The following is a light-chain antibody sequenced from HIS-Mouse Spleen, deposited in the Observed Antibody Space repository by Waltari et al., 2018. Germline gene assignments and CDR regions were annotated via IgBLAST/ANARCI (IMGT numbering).Light chain of an antibody. CDR1: RSDVGSYNL. CDR3: CSYAGSSTSWV. J-gene: IGLJ3*02. V-gene: IGLV2-23*01. CDR2: EDS. Sequence: QSALTQPASVSGSPGQSITISCTGTRSDVGSYNLVSWYQQHPGKAPKLMIYEDSKRPSGVSNRFSGSKSGNTASLTISGLQAEDEADYYCCSYAGSSTSWVFGGGTKLTVL.